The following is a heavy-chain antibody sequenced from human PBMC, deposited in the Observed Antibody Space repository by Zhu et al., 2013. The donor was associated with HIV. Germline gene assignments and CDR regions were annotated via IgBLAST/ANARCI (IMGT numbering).Heavy chain of an antibody. CDR3: ARDRSGSLYYMDV. Sequence: QVQLVQSGAEVKRPGASVKVSCRASGYTFIGHYMHWVRQAPGQGLEWMGWINPNTGGTKYAQKFQGRVTVTRDTSISTGYMELSRLKSDDTAVYYCARDRSGSLYYMDVWDKGTTVTVSS. CDR1: GYTFIGHY. CDR2: INPNTGGT. D-gene: IGHD1-26*01. V-gene: IGHV1-2*02. J-gene: IGHJ6*03.